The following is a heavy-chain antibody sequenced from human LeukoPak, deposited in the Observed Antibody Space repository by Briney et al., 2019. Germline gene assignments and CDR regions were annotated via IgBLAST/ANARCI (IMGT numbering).Heavy chain of an antibody. Sequence: SETLSLACTVSGGSISSYYWSWIRQPPGKGLEWIGYIYYSGSTNYNPSLKSRVTISVDTSKNQFSLKLSSVTAADTAVYYCARRNDYYGSGCDFDYWGQGTLVTVSS. CDR3: ARRNDYYGSGCDFDY. CDR2: IYYSGST. V-gene: IGHV4-59*01. D-gene: IGHD3-10*01. J-gene: IGHJ4*02. CDR1: GGSISSYY.